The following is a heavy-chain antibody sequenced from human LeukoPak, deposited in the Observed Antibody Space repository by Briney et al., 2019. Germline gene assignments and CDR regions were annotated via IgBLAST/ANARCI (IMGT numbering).Heavy chain of an antibody. V-gene: IGHV3-23*01. CDR1: GFTFSNYA. CDR3: AGGFWDYYDSSGYQFDY. J-gene: IGHJ4*02. Sequence: GGSLRLSCAASGFTFSNYAMSWVRQAPGKGLEWVSAISGGGGYTYYADSVKGRFTISRDNSKNTLYLQMNSLRAEDTAVYYCAGGFWDYYDSSGYQFDYWGQGTLVTVSS. D-gene: IGHD3-22*01. CDR2: ISGGGGYT.